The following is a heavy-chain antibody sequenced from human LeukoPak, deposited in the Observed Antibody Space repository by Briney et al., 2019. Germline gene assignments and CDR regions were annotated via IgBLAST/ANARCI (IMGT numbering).Heavy chain of an antibody. CDR1: GGSISSGGYY. Sequence: SENLSLTCTVSGGSISSGGYYWSWIRQHPGKGLEWIGYIYYSGSTYYNPSLKSRVTISVDTSKNQFSLKLSSVTAADTAVYYCARDDRSGYEQWGQGTLVTVSS. V-gene: IGHV4-31*03. D-gene: IGHD5-12*01. CDR3: ARDDRSGYEQ. CDR2: IYYSGST. J-gene: IGHJ4*02.